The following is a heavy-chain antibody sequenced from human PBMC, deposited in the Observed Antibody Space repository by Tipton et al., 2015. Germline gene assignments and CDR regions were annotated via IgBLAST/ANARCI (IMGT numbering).Heavy chain of an antibody. CDR3: ARAETVVTMIHMDV. Sequence: LSLTCTVSGGSLSSSGYYWSWVRQAPGKGLVWVSRINSDGSSTSYADSVKGRFTISRDNAKNTLYLQMNSLRAEDTAVYYCARAETVVTMIHMDVWGQGTTVTVSS. CDR2: INSDGSST. V-gene: IGHV3-74*01. D-gene: IGHD3-22*01. J-gene: IGHJ6*02. CDR1: GGSLSSSGYY.